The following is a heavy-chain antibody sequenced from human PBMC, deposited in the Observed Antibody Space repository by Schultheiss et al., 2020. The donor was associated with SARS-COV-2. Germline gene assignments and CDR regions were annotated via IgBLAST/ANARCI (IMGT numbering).Heavy chain of an antibody. CDR2: IYYSGST. J-gene: IGHJ4*02. CDR1: GGSISSYY. V-gene: IGHV4-59*01. Sequence: SETLSLTCTVSGGSISSYYWSWIRQPPGKGLESIGYIYYSGSTNHNPSLKSRVTISVDTSKNQFSLKLSSVTAADTAVYYCRRLGTAFDYWGQGTLVTVSS. CDR3: RRLGTAFDY. D-gene: IGHD3-16*01.